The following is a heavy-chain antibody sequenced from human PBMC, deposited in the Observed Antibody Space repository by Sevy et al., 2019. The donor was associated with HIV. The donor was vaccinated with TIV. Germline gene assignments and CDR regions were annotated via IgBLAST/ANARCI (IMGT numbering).Heavy chain of an antibody. V-gene: IGHV3-11*04. CDR3: AQWWGELFVES. J-gene: IGHJ4*02. Sequence: GGSLRLSCAASGFTSGYTFTDYYMSWIRQAPGKGLEWIGYISGSGSTKRYASSMEGRFTISRDNSMDSLYLQMNSLGGEDTAVYYCAQWWGELFVESWGQGTLVTVSS. CDR1: GFTSGYTFTDYY. CDR2: ISGSGSTK. D-gene: IGHD3-10*01.